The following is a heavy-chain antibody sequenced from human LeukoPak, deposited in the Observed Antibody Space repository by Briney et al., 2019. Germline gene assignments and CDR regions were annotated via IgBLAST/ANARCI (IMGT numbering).Heavy chain of an antibody. CDR3: ARRALTTGYFDY. Sequence: GESLKISCKASGYSFANYWIGWGRQMPGKGLEWMGTIYPGDSDTRYSPSFQGQVTISADKSISTAYLQWSSLKASDTAIYYCARRALTTGYFDYWGQGSLVTVSS. J-gene: IGHJ4*02. CDR2: IYPGDSDT. D-gene: IGHD1-1*01. CDR1: GYSFANYW. V-gene: IGHV5-51*01.